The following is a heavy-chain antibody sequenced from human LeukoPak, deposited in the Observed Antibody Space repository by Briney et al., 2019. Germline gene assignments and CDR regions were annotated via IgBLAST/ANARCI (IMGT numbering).Heavy chain of an antibody. V-gene: IGHV3-9*01. CDR2: ISWKSGRI. D-gene: IGHD6-13*01. CDR3: AKDKYSSNWYYFDF. CDR1: GFTFNDYA. Sequence: GGSLRLSCAASGFTFNDYAIHWVRQAPGKGLEWVSGISWKSGRIGYGDSVKGRFTMSRDNAKNSLYLQMNSLRVEDTALYYCAKDKYSSNWYYFDFWGQGTLVTVSS. J-gene: IGHJ4*02.